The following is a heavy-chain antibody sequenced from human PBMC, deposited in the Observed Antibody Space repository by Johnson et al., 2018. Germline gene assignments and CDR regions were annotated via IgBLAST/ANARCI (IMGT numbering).Heavy chain of an antibody. CDR2: ISYSWST. Sequence: QVQLQESGPGLAKPSETLSLTCTVSGGSISSSGSYWGWIRQPPGKGLEWIGSISYSWSTYYSPPLGSLVTISLDMSTNQFSLKLNSVTAADTAVYYCARHVTTRYYYYFMDVWGRGTTVTISS. J-gene: IGHJ6*03. V-gene: IGHV4-39*07. CDR1: GGSISSSGSY. CDR3: ARHVTTRYYYYFMDV. D-gene: IGHD4-17*01.